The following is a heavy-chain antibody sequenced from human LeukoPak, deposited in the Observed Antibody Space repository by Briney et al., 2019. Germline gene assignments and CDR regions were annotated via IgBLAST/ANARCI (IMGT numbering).Heavy chain of an antibody. CDR1: GGTFSSYA. CDR2: IIPIFGTA. V-gene: IGHV1-69*13. Sequence: ASVKVSCKASGGTFSSYAISWVRQAPGQGLEWMGGIIPIFGTANYAQKFQGRVTITADESTSTAYMELSSLRSEDTAVYYCATLSPQLGFRRLPPLNYGMDVGGKGTRVTFS. CDR3: ATLSPQLGFRRLPPLNYGMDV. D-gene: IGHD5-18*01. J-gene: IGHJ6*04.